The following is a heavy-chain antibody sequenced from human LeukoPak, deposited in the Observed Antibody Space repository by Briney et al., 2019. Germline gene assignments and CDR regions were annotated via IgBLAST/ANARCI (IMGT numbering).Heavy chain of an antibody. J-gene: IGHJ4*02. V-gene: IGHV1-18*01. CDR1: GYTFTTYG. D-gene: IGHD6-19*01. CDR2: ISAYNVDT. Sequence: RASVKVSCKASGYTFTTYGITWVRQAPGQGLEWMGWISAYNVDTHYAQNLQGRVNLTTDTSANTGYMEMRSLGSDDTAVYYCARALGSGWYFDFWGQGTLVTVSS. CDR3: ARALGSGWYFDF.